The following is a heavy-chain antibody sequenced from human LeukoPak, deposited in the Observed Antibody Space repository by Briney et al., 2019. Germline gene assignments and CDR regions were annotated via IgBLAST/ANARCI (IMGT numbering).Heavy chain of an antibody. V-gene: IGHV4-34*01. D-gene: IGHD1-14*01. CDR2: INHSGST. J-gene: IGHJ5*02. CDR1: GGSFSGYY. Sequence: SETLSLTCAVYGGSFSGYYWSWIRQPPGKGLEWIGEINHSGSTNYNPSLKSRVTISVDTSKNQFSLKLSSVTAADTAVYYCARLNKPGWFDPWGQGTLVTVSS. CDR3: ARLNKPGWFDP.